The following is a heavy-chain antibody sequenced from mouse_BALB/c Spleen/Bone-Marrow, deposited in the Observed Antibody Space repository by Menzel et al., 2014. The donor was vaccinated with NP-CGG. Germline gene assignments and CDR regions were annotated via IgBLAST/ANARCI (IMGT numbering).Heavy chain of an antibody. D-gene: IGHD2-12*01. CDR3: ARHEDLDIRRRLGAMDY. CDR2: FFPGSGFI. Sequence: QVQLQQSGAELVKPGASVKVACKASGYTFTEYIIHWIKQRSGQGLEWIGWFFPGSGFIKYNEKFKDKASLTADKSPSTVYMELSRLTSEDSAVYFCARHEDLDIRRRLGAMDYWGQGTSVTVSS. J-gene: IGHJ4*01. V-gene: IGHV1-62-2*01. CDR1: GYTFTEYI.